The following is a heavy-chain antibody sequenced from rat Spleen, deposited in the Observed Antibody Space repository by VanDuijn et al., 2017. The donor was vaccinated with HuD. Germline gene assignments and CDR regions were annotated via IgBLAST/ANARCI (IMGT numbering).Heavy chain of an antibody. Sequence: EVQLVESGGGLVQPGRSLKLSCAASGFTFSNYGMAWVRQTPTKGLEWVASISYDGGSTYYSDSVKGRFTISRDNANSTLYLQMDSLRSEDTATYLCAGQYYGSTDWGQGTLVTVSS. CDR1: GFTFSNYG. J-gene: IGHJ3*01. V-gene: IGHV5-29*01. CDR2: ISYDGGST. D-gene: IGHD1-6*01. CDR3: AGQYYGSTD.